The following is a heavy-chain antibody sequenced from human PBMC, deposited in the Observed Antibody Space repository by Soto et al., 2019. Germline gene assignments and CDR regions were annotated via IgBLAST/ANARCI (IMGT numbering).Heavy chain of an antibody. CDR3: ARGLLYATTYFDY. CDR1: GDTFTTNS. V-gene: IGHV1-69*06. J-gene: IGHJ4*02. CDR2: IIPVVGTT. Sequence: QVQLVQSGAEVKKPGSSVKVSCKASGDTFTTNSLNWVRQAPGQGLEWMGGIIPVVGTTKYAQKYQDRVTITGDKSTKTAYMELSSLRSDDTAVYYCARGLLYATTYFDYWGQGTPVTVSS. D-gene: IGHD2-8*01.